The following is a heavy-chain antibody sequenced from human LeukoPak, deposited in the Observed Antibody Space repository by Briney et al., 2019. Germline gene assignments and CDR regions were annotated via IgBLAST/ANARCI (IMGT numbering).Heavy chain of an antibody. CDR3: ARDPSSGWYLKGWFDP. CDR2: IYSGGST. D-gene: IGHD6-19*01. Sequence: GGSLRLSCAASGFTFSSYVMHWVRQAPGKGLEWVSVIYSGGSTYYADSVKGRFTISRDNSKNTLYLQMNSLRAEDTAVYYCARDPSSGWYLKGWFDPWGQGTLVTVSS. J-gene: IGHJ5*02. V-gene: IGHV3-66*01. CDR1: GFTFSSYV.